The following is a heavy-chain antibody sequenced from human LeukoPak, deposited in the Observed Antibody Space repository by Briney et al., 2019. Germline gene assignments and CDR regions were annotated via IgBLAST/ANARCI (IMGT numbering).Heavy chain of an antibody. J-gene: IGHJ4*02. CDR1: GFTVSSNY. V-gene: IGHV3-53*01. CDR2: IYSGGST. Sequence: GGSLRLSCAASGFTVSSNYMSWVRQAPGKGLEWASVIYSGGSTYYADSVKGRFTISRDNSKNTLYLQMNSLRAEDTAVYYCARAERISTYYFDYWGQGTLVTVSS. D-gene: IGHD2-15*01. CDR3: ARAERISTYYFDY.